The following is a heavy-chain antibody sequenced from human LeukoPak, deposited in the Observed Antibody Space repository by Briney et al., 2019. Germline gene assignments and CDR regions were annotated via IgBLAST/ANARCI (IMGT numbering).Heavy chain of an antibody. J-gene: IGHJ4*02. D-gene: IGHD3-10*01. Sequence: SVKVSCKASGGTFSSYAISWVRQAPGQGLEWMGGIIPIFGTANYAQKFQGRVTITTDESTSTAYMELSSLRSEDTAVYYCARDRGQTMVRGVHDYWGQGTLVTVSS. CDR2: IIPIFGTA. V-gene: IGHV1-69*05. CDR1: GGTFSSYA. CDR3: ARDRGQTMVRGVHDY.